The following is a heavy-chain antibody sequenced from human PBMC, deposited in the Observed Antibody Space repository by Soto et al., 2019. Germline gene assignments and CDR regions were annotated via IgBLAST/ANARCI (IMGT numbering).Heavy chain of an antibody. CDR2: ISSSSSYI. V-gene: IGHV3-21*01. D-gene: IGHD3-10*01. J-gene: IGHJ4*02. Sequence: EVQLVESGGGLVKPGGSLRLSCAASGFTFSSYSMNWVRQAPGKGLEWVSSISSSSSYIYYADSVKGRFTISRDNAKNSPYLQMNSLRAEDTAVYYCAKGPLYGFFFDYWGQGTLVTVSS. CDR3: AKGPLYGFFFDY. CDR1: GFTFSSYS.